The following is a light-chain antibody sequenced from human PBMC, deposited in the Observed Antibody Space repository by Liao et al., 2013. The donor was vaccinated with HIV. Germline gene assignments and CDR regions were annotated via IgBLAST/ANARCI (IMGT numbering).Light chain of an antibody. J-gene: IGLJ1*01. CDR2: QDN. CDR3: QAWDSSTALYV. V-gene: IGLV3-1*01. Sequence: SYDLTQPPSVSVSPGQTANITCSGDYLGDKYASWYQQRPGQSPVLVIYQDNKRPSGIPERFSGSNSGNTATLTISGTQAMDEADYYCQAWDSSTALYVFGPGTKVTVL. CDR1: YLGDKY.